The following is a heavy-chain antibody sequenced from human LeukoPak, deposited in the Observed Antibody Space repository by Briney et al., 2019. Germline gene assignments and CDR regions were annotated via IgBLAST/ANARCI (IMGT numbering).Heavy chain of an antibody. D-gene: IGHD6-6*01. CDR3: AREYSTSSEGAYFDD. V-gene: IGHV4-59*01. CDR2: IYHSGST. CDR1: GASMTTYY. Sequence: PSETLSLTCTVSGASMTTYYWTWIRQPPGKGLEWIGYIYHSGSTNYNPSLKSRVTISLDTSRNQFSLRLSSVTAADTAVYFCAREYSTSSEGAYFDDWGQGSLVTVSS. J-gene: IGHJ4*02.